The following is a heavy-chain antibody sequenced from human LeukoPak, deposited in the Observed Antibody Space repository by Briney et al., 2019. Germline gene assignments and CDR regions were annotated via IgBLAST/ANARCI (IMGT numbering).Heavy chain of an antibody. CDR1: GFTFSSYS. D-gene: IGHD5-18*01. CDR3: ARDTAMVTDY. V-gene: IGHV3-21*01. Sequence: GGSLRLSCAVSGFTFSSYSMNWVRPPPGKGLEWVSSISSSSSYIYYADSVKGRFTISRHNSKNSLYLQMNSLRAEDTVVYYCARDTAMVTDYWGQGTLVTVSS. CDR2: ISSSSSYI. J-gene: IGHJ4*02.